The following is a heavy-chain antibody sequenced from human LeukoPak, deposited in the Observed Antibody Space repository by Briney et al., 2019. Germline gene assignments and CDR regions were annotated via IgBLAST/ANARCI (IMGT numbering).Heavy chain of an antibody. J-gene: IGHJ4*02. V-gene: IGHV1-69*01. CDR2: IIPIFGTA. D-gene: IGHD3-22*01. Sequence: IIPIFGTANYAQKFQGRVTITADESTSTAYMELSSLRSEDTAVYYCARIYDSSGYYYFDYWGQGTQVTVSS. CDR3: ARIYDSSGYYYFDY.